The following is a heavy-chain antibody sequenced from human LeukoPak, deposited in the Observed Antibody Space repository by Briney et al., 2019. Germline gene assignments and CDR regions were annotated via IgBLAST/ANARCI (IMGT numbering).Heavy chain of an antibody. Sequence: GRSQRLSCAASGFIFSSYGFHWVRQAPGKGLEWVALIWYDGSYEYYGDSVKGRFTISRDNSKNTLYLQMDSLRADDTAIYYCAKESRDGSWSPLVDFWGQGTLVTVSS. D-gene: IGHD3-10*01. V-gene: IGHV3-33*06. CDR2: IWYDGSYE. J-gene: IGHJ4*02. CDR3: AKESRDGSWSPLVDF. CDR1: GFIFSSYG.